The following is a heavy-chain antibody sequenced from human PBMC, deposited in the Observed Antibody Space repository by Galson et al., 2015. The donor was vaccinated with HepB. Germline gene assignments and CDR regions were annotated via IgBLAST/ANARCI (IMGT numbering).Heavy chain of an antibody. D-gene: IGHD6-13*01. CDR3: TRVRGSSWSTNFFDD. J-gene: IGHJ4*02. CDR1: GFTFSNYA. Sequence: SLRLSCAASGFTFSNYAMDWVRQAPGKGLEWVGRTRNKANSYTTEYAASVKGRFTISRDDSKNSLYLQMNSLKTEDTAVYYCTRVRGSSWSTNFFDDWGQGTLVTVSS. V-gene: IGHV3-72*01. CDR2: TRNKANSYTT.